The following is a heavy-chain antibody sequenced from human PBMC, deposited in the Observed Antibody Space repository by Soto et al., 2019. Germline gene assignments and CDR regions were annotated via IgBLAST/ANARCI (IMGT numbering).Heavy chain of an antibody. CDR1: GFSLSTNRVG. Sequence: QITVKESGPTLVRPTQPPTPTVTFSGFSLSTNRVGVGWIRQPPGTALEWLALIYWDDDKRYSPSLKSRLTITKDTSKNEVILLIPNMDPVDTAPYYGAQILRGYGLGRERANASPPWGQGTRVTVSS. D-gene: IGHD3-10*01. CDR3: AQILRGYGLGRERANASPP. CDR2: IYWDDDK. V-gene: IGHV2-5*02. J-gene: IGHJ5*02.